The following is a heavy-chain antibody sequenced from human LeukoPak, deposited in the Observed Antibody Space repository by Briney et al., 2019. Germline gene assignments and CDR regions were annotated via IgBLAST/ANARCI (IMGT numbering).Heavy chain of an antibody. V-gene: IGHV3-48*03. CDR1: GFTFSTYE. CDR3: ARDPPFSTGMDV. J-gene: IGHJ6*04. Sequence: GGSLRLSCAAFGFTFSTYEMNWVRQGPGRGLEWLLFISTGGSTIYYADSVKGRFTISRNNAKKSLYLQMNSLTVEDTAVYYCARDPPFSTGMDVWGKGTTVTVSS. CDR2: ISTGGSTI.